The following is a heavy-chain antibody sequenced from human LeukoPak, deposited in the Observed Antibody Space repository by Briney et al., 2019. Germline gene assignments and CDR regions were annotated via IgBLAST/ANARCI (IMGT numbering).Heavy chain of an antibody. CDR1: GFTFSSYA. Sequence: QPGGSLRLSCAASGFTFSSYAMNWVRQAPGKGLEWVSYISSSGSTIYYADSVKGRFTISRDNAKNSLYLQMNSLRAEDTAVYYCAGFWSCYYHYWGQGTLVTVSS. V-gene: IGHV3-48*03. D-gene: IGHD3-3*01. CDR2: ISSSGSTI. CDR3: AGFWSCYYHY. J-gene: IGHJ4*02.